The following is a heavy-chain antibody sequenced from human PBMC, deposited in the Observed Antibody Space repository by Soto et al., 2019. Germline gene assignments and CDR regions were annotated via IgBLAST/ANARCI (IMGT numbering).Heavy chain of an antibody. D-gene: IGHD3-9*01. V-gene: IGHV1-2*02. Sequence: ASVKVSFKASGYTFIDYYMHWLRQAPGQGFEWMGRISPRSGGTNYAQKFQGRVTMTWDTSLNTAYMELSSLISEDTAVYYCARPPGYISDWYYFDLWGQGTLVTVSS. CDR2: ISPRSGGT. CDR3: ARPPGYISDWYYFDL. CDR1: GYTFIDYY. J-gene: IGHJ4*02.